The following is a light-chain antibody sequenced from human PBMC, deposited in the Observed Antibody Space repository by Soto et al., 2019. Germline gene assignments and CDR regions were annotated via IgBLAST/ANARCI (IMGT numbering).Light chain of an antibody. CDR3: QQYYSTPNT. V-gene: IGKV4-1*01. J-gene: IGKJ1*01. CDR2: WAS. Sequence: DIVMTQSPDSLAVSLGERATINYKSSQSVLYSSNNKNYLAWYQQKPGQPPKLLIYWASTRESGVPDRFSGSGSGTDFTLTISSLQAEDVAVYYCQQYYSTPNTFGQGTKVEIK. CDR1: QSVLYSSNNKNY.